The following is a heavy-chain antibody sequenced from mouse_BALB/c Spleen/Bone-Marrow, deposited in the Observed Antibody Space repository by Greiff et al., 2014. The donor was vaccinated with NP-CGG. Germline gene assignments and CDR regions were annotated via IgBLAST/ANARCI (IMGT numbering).Heavy chain of an antibody. CDR2: IDPSDSET. Sequence: QVQLKESGAELVRPGASVKLSCKASGYTFTSYWMNWVKQRPGQGLEWIGMIDPSDSETYFNQMFKDKATLTVDKSSSTAYMQLSSLTSEDSAVYYGARKESNLGFWFAYWGQGTLLTVSA. J-gene: IGHJ3*01. CDR3: ARKESNLGFWFAY. V-gene: IGHV1-61*01. D-gene: IGHD1-2*01. CDR1: GYTFTSYW.